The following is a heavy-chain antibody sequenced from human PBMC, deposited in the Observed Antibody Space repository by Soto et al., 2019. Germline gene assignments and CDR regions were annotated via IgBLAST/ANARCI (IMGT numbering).Heavy chain of an antibody. D-gene: IGHD2-15*01. Sequence: QLVESGGGLVQPGRSLRLSCTASGFTFDDYPMHWVRQRPGQGLEWVSGITWNSANVGYADSVRGRFTISRDNAKNSLFVQMDNLRHEDTACYCCAKGGYCTDGSCYTEFGPRCQGTLVTVSS. J-gene: IGHJ5*02. CDR1: GFTFDDYP. CDR3: AKGGYCTDGSCYTEFGP. V-gene: IGHV3-9*01. CDR2: ITWNSANV.